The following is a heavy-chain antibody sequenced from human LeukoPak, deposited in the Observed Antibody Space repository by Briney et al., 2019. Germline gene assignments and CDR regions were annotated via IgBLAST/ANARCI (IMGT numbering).Heavy chain of an antibody. D-gene: IGHD3-16*02. CDR2: INHSGST. CDR1: GGSFSGYY. CDR3: ARPIRDDYVWGSYRYGYNWFDP. J-gene: IGHJ5*02. Sequence: SETLSLTCAVYGGSFSGYYWSWIRQPPGKGLEWIGEINHSGSTNYNPSLKSRVTISVDTSKNQFSLKLSSVTAADTAVYYCARPIRDDYVWGSYRYGYNWFDPWGQGTLVTISS. V-gene: IGHV4-34*01.